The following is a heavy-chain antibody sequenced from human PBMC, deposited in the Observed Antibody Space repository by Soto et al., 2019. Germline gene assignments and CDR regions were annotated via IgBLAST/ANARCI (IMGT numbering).Heavy chain of an antibody. D-gene: IGHD5-12*01. J-gene: IGHJ6*02. CDR3: ASSGDYYYYGMDV. CDR2: IDPSDSYT. V-gene: IGHV5-10-1*04. CDR1: GYSFTSYW. Sequence: PGESLKISCKGSGYSFTSYWVSWVRQMPGKGLEWMGRIDPSDSYTNYSPSFQGQVTISADKSISTAYLQWSSLKASDTAMYYCASSGDYYYYGMDVWGQGTTVTVSS.